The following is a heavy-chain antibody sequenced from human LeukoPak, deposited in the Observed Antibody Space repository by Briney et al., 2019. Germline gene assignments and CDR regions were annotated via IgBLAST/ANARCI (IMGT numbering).Heavy chain of an antibody. CDR3: AKQSRYCTNGVCYTGLYYFDY. J-gene: IGHJ4*02. D-gene: IGHD2-8*01. Sequence: GGSLRLSCAASGFTFSSYAMSWVRQAPGKGLEWVSGISGSGGSTYYADSVKGRFTISRDNSKSTLYLQMNSLRAEDTAVYYCAKQSRYCTNGVCYTGLYYFDYWGQGTLATVSS. CDR1: GFTFSSYA. V-gene: IGHV3-23*01. CDR2: ISGSGGST.